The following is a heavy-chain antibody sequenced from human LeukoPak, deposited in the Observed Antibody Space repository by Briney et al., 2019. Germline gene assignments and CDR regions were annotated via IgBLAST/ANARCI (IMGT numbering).Heavy chain of an antibody. D-gene: IGHD6-19*01. J-gene: IGHJ3*02. V-gene: IGHV4-61*01. CDR2: MFYRGST. Sequence: SETLSLTCTVSGASVSSGSYSWNWIRQPPGKGLEWIGYMFYRGSTNYNPSLKSRVTISVDSSKNQFSLNLSSVTAADTAVYHCATRAGSSSWSEGFWNIWGQGTMVTVSS. CDR3: ATRAGSSSWSEGFWNI. CDR1: GASVSSGSYS.